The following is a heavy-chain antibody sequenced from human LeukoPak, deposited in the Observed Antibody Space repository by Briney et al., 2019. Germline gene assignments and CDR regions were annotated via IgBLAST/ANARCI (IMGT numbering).Heavy chain of an antibody. Sequence: PGGSLSLSCAVSGFTLSIFGMHWVRQAPGKGLEWVAFIRYGEISKYYADSLRARFTVSRDNSKNTMYLQMDSLRPEDTGMYYCATFGDNARFDYWGQGNLVTVSS. D-gene: IGHD2-2*01. CDR3: ATFGDNARFDY. V-gene: IGHV3-30*02. J-gene: IGHJ4*02. CDR2: IRYGEISK. CDR1: GFTLSIFG.